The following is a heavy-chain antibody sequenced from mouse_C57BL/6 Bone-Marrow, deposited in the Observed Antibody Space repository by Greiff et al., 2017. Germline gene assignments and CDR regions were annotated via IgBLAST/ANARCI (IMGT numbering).Heavy chain of an antibody. V-gene: IGHV5-9*01. D-gene: IGHD1-1*01. CDR2: ISGGGGNT. CDR1: GFTFSSYT. J-gene: IGHJ1*03. Sequence: EVQRVESGGGLVKPGGSLKLSCAASGFTFSSYTMSWVRQTPEKRLQWVAAISGGGGNTYYPDSVKGRFTISRDNDKNIRYLQRSSLRSEDTALYYCSRQVTTVLATKYFDVWGTGTTVTVAS. CDR3: SRQVTTVLATKYFDV.